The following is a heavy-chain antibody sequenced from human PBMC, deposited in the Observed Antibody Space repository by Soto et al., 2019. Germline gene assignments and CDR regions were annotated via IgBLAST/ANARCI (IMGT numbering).Heavy chain of an antibody. V-gene: IGHV4-4*02. CDR2: IYHSGST. D-gene: IGHD4-17*01. Sequence: QVQLQESGPGLVKPSGTLSLTCAVSSGSISSSXXXSWVRQPPGKGLEWIGEIYHSGSTNYNPSLKSRVTISVDKSKNQFSLKLSSVTAADTAVYYCARDKDGDSLPFDYWGQGTLVTVSS. CDR3: ARDKDGDSLPFDY. CDR1: SGSISSSXX. J-gene: IGHJ4*02.